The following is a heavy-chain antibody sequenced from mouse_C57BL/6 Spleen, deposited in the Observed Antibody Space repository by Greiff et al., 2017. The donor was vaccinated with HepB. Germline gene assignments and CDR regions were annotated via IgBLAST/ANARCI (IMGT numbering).Heavy chain of an antibody. Sequence: QVQLQQPGAELVKPGASVKLSCKASGYTFTSYWMQWVKQRPGQGLEWIGEIDPSDSYTNSNHKFKGKATLTVDTSSSTAYMQLSSLTSEDSAVYDWARSEYDGSRGLVAYGGQGTLVTVSA. V-gene: IGHV1-50*01. J-gene: IGHJ3*01. D-gene: IGHD1-1*01. CDR3: ARSEYDGSRGLVAY. CDR2: IDPSDSYT. CDR1: GYTFTSYW.